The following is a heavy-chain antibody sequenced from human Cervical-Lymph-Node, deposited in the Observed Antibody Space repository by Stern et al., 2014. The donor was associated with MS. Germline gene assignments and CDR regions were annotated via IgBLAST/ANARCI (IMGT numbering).Heavy chain of an antibody. D-gene: IGHD3/OR15-3a*01. V-gene: IGHV1-46*01. CDR1: GYTFTSHY. CDR2: INPSGDSA. J-gene: IGHJ4*02. CDR3: ASGTGSKRPTGNY. Sequence: VQLVQSGAEVKKPGASVKVSCKAFGYTFTSHYMHWVRQAPGQGLEWVGIINPSGDSATYAQKFQGRVTITRDTSTSTVYMELSSLRSEDTAVYYCASGTGSKRPTGNYWGQGTLVTVS.